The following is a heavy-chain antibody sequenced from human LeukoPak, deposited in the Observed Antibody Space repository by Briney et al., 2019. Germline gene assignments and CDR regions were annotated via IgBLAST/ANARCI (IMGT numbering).Heavy chain of an antibody. CDR1: GGSISSYY. Sequence: SETLSLTCTVSGGSISSYYWSWIRQPPGKGLEWIGYIYYSGSTNYNPSLKSRVTISVDTSKNQFSLKLSSVTAADTAVYYCARSGAVWDPGAFDIWGQGTMVTVSS. CDR2: IYYSGST. CDR3: ARSGAVWDPGAFDI. J-gene: IGHJ3*02. V-gene: IGHV4-59*08. D-gene: IGHD3-16*01.